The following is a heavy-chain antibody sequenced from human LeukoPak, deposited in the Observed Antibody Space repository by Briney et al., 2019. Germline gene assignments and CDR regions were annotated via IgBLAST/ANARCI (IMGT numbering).Heavy chain of an antibody. J-gene: IGHJ4*02. CDR1: GGSISSSY. CDR3: ARTSGAFDY. Sequence: SETLSLTCTVSGGSISSSYWSWIRQPPGKGLEWIGYIYYSGITNYNPSLKSRVTISLDTSKNQFSLKLNSVTAADTAVYYCARTSGAFDYWGQGALVTVSS. V-gene: IGHV4-59*01. CDR2: IYYSGIT.